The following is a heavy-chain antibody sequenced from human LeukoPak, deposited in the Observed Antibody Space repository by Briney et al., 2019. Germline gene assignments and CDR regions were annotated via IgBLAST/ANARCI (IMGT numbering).Heavy chain of an antibody. Sequence: GASVKVSCKASGYTFTGYYMHWVRQAPGQGLEWMGWINPNSGGTNYAKKFQGRVTMTRDTSISTAYMELSRLRSDDTAVYYCARDLIGTDAFDIWGQGTMVTVSS. D-gene: IGHD3-16*01. CDR1: GYTFTGYY. V-gene: IGHV1-2*02. CDR3: ARDLIGTDAFDI. CDR2: INPNSGGT. J-gene: IGHJ3*02.